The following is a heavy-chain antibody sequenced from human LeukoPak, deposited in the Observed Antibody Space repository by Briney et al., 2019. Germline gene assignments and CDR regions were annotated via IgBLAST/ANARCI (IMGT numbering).Heavy chain of an antibody. CDR2: ISSDGSKI. CDR1: GVTFSSYA. J-gene: IGHJ5*02. D-gene: IGHD6-6*01. V-gene: IGHV3-30*04. Sequence: GGSLRLSCAASGVTFSSYAMHWVRQAPGKGLEWVALISSDGSKIYYADSVKGRFTISRDNAKNSLYLQMNSLRAEDTALYYCARDSSSSPGWFDPWGQGTLVTVSS. CDR3: ARDSSSSPGWFDP.